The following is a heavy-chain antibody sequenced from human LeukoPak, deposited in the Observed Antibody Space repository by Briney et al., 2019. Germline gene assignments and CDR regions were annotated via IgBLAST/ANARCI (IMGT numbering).Heavy chain of an antibody. J-gene: IGHJ4*02. D-gene: IGHD2-2*01. CDR3: ARDSVVPAAPPVYFDY. Sequence: ASVKVSCKASGGTFSSYAISWVRQAPGQGLEWMGRIIPIFGTANYAQKFQGRVTMTRDTSTSTVYMDLSSLRSEDTAVYYCARDSVVPAAPPVYFDYWGQGTLVTVSS. CDR1: GGTFSSYA. CDR2: IIPIFGTA. V-gene: IGHV1-69*05.